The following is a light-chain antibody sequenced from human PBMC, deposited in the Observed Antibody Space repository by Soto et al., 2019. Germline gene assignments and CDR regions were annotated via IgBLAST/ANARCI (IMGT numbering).Light chain of an antibody. Sequence: QSALTQPPSASGSPGQSVAISCTGTTGDIGNYNFVSWYQQHPGKAPKLLIFEVNKRPSGVPDRISGSKSGNTASLTVSGLHAEDEADHYCSPHGGNSPYVFGTGTKLTAL. V-gene: IGLV2-8*01. CDR1: TGDIGNYNF. J-gene: IGLJ1*01. CDR2: EVN. CDR3: SPHGGNSPYV.